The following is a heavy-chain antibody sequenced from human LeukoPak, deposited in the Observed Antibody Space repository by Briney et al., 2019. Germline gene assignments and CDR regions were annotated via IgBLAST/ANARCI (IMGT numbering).Heavy chain of an antibody. CDR2: IKQDGTET. V-gene: IGHV3-7*01. CDR1: GFIFSNYW. CDR3: ARDEDYSGNSHH. D-gene: IGHD4-23*01. Sequence: GGSLRLSCAASGFIFSNYWMSWVRQAPWKGLEWVANIKQDGTETYYVDSVKGRFTISRDNAKNSVHLQMNSLRAEDAGVYYCARDEDYSGNSHHWGQGTLVTVSS. J-gene: IGHJ1*01.